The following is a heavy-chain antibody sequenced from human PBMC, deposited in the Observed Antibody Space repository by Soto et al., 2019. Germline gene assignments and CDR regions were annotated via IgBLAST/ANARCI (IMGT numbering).Heavy chain of an antibody. CDR2: ISRTTNYI. CDR1: GSAFNTYS. Sequence: PGGSLRLSCAASGSAFNTYSMHWVRQAPGKGLEWVSSISRTTNYIYYGDSMKGRFTISRDNAKNSLYLEMNSLRADDTAVYYCARESEDLTSNFDYWGQGTLVTASS. J-gene: IGHJ4*02. CDR3: ARESEDLTSNFDY. V-gene: IGHV3-21*06.